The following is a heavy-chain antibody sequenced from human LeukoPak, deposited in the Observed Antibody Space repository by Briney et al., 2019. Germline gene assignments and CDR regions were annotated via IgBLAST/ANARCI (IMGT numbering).Heavy chain of an antibody. CDR2: INAGNGNT. D-gene: IGHD6-13*01. J-gene: IGHJ4*02. CDR3: ARAGVPYSSSWYSGPDY. CDR1: GYTFTSYA. V-gene: IGHV1-3*01. Sequence: ASVKVSCKASGYTFTSYAMHWVRQAPGQRLEWMGWINAGNGNTKYSQKFQGRVTITRDTSASTAYMELSSLRSEDTAVYYCARAGVPYSSSWYSGPDYWGQGTLVTVSS.